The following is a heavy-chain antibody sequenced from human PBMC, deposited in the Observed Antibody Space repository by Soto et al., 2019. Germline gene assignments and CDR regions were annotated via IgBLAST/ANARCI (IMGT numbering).Heavy chain of an antibody. V-gene: IGHV4-59*01. CDR3: ARDSRSYGGCSGGSCYLHYYYYYMDV. CDR1: GGSISSYY. D-gene: IGHD2-15*01. J-gene: IGHJ6*03. Sequence: QVQLQESGPGLVKPSETLSLTCTVSGGSISSYYWSWIRQPPGKGLEWIGYIYYSGSTNYNPSLKSRVTISVDTSKNQFSLKLSSVTAADTAVYYCARDSRSYGGCSGGSCYLHYYYYYMDVWGKGTTVTVSS. CDR2: IYYSGST.